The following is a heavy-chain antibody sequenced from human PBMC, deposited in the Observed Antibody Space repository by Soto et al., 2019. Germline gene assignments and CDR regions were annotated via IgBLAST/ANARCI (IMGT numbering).Heavy chain of an antibody. D-gene: IGHD6-6*01. V-gene: IGHV1-18*04. CDR3: ARDYSSSSEVDY. Sequence: ASVKVSCKASGYTFTSYGISWVRQAPGQGLEWVGWIGAYNGNTNYAQKLQGRVTMTTDTSTSTAYMELRSLRSDDTAVYYCARDYSSSSEVDYWGQGTLVTVSS. CDR2: IGAYNGNT. CDR1: GYTFTSYG. J-gene: IGHJ4*02.